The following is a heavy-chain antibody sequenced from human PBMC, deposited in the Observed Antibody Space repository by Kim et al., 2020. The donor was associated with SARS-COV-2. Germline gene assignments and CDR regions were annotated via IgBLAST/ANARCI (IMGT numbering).Heavy chain of an antibody. CDR1: GYTFNGYY. CDR3: ARAQVSSNGYYSYY. CDR2: INPNSGGS. D-gene: IGHD3-22*01. V-gene: IGHV1-2*06. J-gene: IGHJ4*02. Sequence: ASVKVSCKTSGYTFNGYYIHWVRQAPGQGLEWMGRINPNSGGSNYAQNFQGRVTMTSDTSISTAYMELTRLTSDDTAVYYCARAQVSSNGYYSYYWGQGT.